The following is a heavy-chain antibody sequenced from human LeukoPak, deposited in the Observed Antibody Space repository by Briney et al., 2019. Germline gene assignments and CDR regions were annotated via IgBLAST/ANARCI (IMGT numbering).Heavy chain of an antibody. J-gene: IGHJ5*02. CDR2: AYYSGST. CDR3: ARHMELLNWLDP. D-gene: IGHD1-26*01. Sequence: KSSETLSLTCTVSGGSISSSSYYWGWIRQPPGKGLEWIGSAYYSGSTYHNPSLKSRVTISVDTTKNQFSLKLSSVTAADTAVYYCARHMELLNWLDPWGQGTLVTVSS. CDR1: GGSISSSSYY. V-gene: IGHV4-39*01.